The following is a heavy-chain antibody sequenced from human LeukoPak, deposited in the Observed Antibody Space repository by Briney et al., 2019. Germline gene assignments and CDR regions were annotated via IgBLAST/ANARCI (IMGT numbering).Heavy chain of an antibody. CDR1: GYTFTSYY. J-gene: IGHJ4*02. Sequence: ASVKVSCKTSGYTFTSYYIHWVRQAPGQGLEWMGIINPSGGSTSYAQKFQGRVTMTRDTSASSVYMYLSSLRSEDTAVYSCAGQKYSSSWYLFDYWGQGTLVTVSS. CDR2: INPSGGST. D-gene: IGHD6-13*01. V-gene: IGHV1-46*01. CDR3: AGQKYSSSWYLFDY.